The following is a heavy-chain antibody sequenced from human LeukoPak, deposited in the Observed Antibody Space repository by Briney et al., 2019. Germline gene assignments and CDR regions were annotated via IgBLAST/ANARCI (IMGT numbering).Heavy chain of an antibody. D-gene: IGHD4-17*01. CDR3: ARDPSHGDYVGGRNY. Sequence: PGGSLRLSCTVSGFTVSSNSMSWVRQAPGKGLEWVSSISSSSSYIYYADSVKGRFTISRDNAKNSLYLQMNSLRAEDTAVYYCARDPSHGDYVGGRNYWGQGTLVTVSS. V-gene: IGHV3-21*01. CDR2: ISSSSSYI. CDR1: GFTVSSNS. J-gene: IGHJ4*02.